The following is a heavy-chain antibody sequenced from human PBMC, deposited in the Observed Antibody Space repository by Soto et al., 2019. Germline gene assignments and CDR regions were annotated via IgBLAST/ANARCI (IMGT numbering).Heavy chain of an antibody. Sequence: QVQLVQSGAEVKKPGSSVRVSSKASGATCTFYSIHWVRQAPGLGLEWMGRINPILSMSNYAQRFQGRVTMTADKSTSTAYMELSSLRSEDTAMYYCASCYGSGNRAFDYWGQGALVTVSS. CDR1: GATCTFYS. CDR3: ASCYGSGNRAFDY. J-gene: IGHJ4*02. D-gene: IGHD3-10*01. CDR2: INPILSMS. V-gene: IGHV1-69*02.